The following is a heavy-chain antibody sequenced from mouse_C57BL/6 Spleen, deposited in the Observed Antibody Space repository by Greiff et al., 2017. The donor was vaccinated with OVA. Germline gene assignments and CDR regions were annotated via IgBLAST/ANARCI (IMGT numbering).Heavy chain of an antibody. CDR1: GFSLTSYG. V-gene: IGHV2-2*01. Sequence: VQLKESGPGLVQPSQSMSITCTVSGFSLTSYGVHWVRQSPGKGLEWLGVIWSGGSTDYNAAFISRLCISTDNAKSQVYFKMNSLQADDTAIYYSARTAFPSYFDYWGQGTTLTVSS. CDR2: IWSGGST. CDR3: ARTAFPSYFDY. J-gene: IGHJ2*01.